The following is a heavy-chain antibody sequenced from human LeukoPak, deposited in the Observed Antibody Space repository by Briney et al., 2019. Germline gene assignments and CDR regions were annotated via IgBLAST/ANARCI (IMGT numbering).Heavy chain of an antibody. V-gene: IGHV1-18*01. D-gene: IGHD3-22*01. CDR2: ISAYNGNT. CDR1: GYTFTSYG. Sequence: ASVKVSCTASGYTFTSYGISWVRQAPGQGLEWMGWISAYNGNTNYAQKLQGRVTMTTDTSTSTAYMELRSLRSDDTAVYYCARDVLLAYYYDSSGYYPFDYWGQGTLVTVSS. CDR3: ARDVLLAYYYDSSGYYPFDY. J-gene: IGHJ4*02.